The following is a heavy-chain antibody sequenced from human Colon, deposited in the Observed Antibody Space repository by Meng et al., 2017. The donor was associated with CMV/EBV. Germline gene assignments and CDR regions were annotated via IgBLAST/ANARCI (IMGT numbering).Heavy chain of an antibody. CDR2: KIPRYGEK. CDR1: TVSNYD. CDR3: ARDSRGYYGSRNNGYDY. V-gene: IGHV1-69*05. D-gene: IGHD3-10*01. J-gene: IGHJ4*02. Sequence: TVSNYDVSRERQDTGKGIEWRGGKIPRYGEKNYEKKKKGRVTIRMDESTDTVYMEMSGMRSDDTALYYCARDSRGYYGSRNNGYDYWGQGTLVTVSS.